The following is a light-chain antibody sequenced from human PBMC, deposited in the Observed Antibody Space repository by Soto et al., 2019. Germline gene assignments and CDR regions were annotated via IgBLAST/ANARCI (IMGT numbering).Light chain of an antibody. CDR2: EVS. J-gene: IGLJ1*01. Sequence: QSVLTQPASVSGSPGQWITISCTGTSSDVGGYNYVSWYQQHPGKAPKLMIFEVSDRPSGVSNRFSGSKSGNTASLTISGLQAEDEADYYCSSYTSTSTLYVFGTGTK. V-gene: IGLV2-14*01. CDR3: SSYTSTSTLYV. CDR1: SSDVGGYNY.